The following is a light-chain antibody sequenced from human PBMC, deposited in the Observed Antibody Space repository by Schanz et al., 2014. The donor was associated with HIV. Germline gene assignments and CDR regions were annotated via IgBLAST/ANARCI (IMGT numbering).Light chain of an antibody. V-gene: IGKV3-20*01. CDR1: QTVSSNS. CDR3: QQYHSYSA. Sequence: EIVLTQSPVILSLSPGERATLSCRASQTVSSNSLGWYQQKRGQVPRLLIYSASRRANGIPDRFSGSGSGTDFTLTISRLEAEDFATYYCQQYHSYSAFGQGTKVEIK. CDR2: SAS. J-gene: IGKJ1*01.